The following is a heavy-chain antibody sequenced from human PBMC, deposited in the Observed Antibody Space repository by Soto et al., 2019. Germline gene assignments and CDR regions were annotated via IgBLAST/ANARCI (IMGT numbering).Heavy chain of an antibody. CDR1: GGSISSSSFH. CDR3: ARDLDDYVWGSYPSPDAFDI. Sequence: SETLSLTCTVSGGSISSSSFHWGWIRQPPGKGLEWIGSIYYSGSTYYSPSLKSRVTISVDTSKNQFSLKLSSVTAADTAVYYCARDLDDYVWGSYPSPDAFDIWGQGTMVT. J-gene: IGHJ3*02. D-gene: IGHD3-16*02. V-gene: IGHV4-39*02. CDR2: IYYSGST.